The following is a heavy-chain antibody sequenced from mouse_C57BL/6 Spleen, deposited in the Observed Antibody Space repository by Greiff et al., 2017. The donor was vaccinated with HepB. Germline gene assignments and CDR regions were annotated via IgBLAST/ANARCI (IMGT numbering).Heavy chain of an antibody. CDR3: ARTGYYFDY. J-gene: IGHJ2*01. Sequence: EVKLQQSGPELVKPGASVKISCKASGYSFTGYYMNWVKQSPEKSLEWIGEINPSTGGTTYNQKFKAKATLTVDKSSSTAYMQLKSLTSEDSAVYYCARTGYYFDYWGQGTTLTVSS. V-gene: IGHV1-42*01. D-gene: IGHD2-2*01. CDR2: INPSTGGT. CDR1: GYSFTGYY.